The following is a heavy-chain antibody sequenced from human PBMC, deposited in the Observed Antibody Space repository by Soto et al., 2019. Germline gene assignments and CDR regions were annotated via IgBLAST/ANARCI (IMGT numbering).Heavy chain of an antibody. J-gene: IGHJ4*02. V-gene: IGHV4-38-2*01. CDR3: ARAIRGYGSYYFDY. D-gene: IGHD5-18*01. Sequence: SETLSLTCAVSGYSISSGYYWGWIRQPPGKGLEWIGSIYHSGSTYYNPSLKSRVTISVDTSKNQFSLKLSSVTAADTAVYYCARAIRGYGSYYFDYWGRGTLVTVSS. CDR2: IYHSGST. CDR1: GYSISSGYY.